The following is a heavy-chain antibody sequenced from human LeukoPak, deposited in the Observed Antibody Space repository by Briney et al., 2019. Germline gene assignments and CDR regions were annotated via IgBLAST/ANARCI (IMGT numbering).Heavy chain of an antibody. Sequence: ASVKVSCKVSGYTLTELSMHWVRQAPGQGLEWMGIINPSGGNTSYAQKFQGRVTMTRDTSTSTVYMELSSLISEDTAVYYCARDSSYYSVIDWGQGTLVTVSS. CDR2: INPSGGNT. D-gene: IGHD3-10*01. CDR1: GYTLTELS. V-gene: IGHV1-46*01. J-gene: IGHJ4*02. CDR3: ARDSSYYSVID.